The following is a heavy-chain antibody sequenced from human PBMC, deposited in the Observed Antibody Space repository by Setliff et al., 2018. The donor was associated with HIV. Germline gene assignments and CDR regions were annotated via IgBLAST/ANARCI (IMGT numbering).Heavy chain of an antibody. Sequence: SCKASGFTFRSYAIHWVRQAPGKGLEWVAVTSYDGSNKYYADSVKGRFTISRDNSKNMLYVHMNSLRAEDTAIYYCAREVDPLVILGGLDVWGQGTAVTVSS. CDR2: TSYDGSNK. CDR1: GFTFRSYA. D-gene: IGHD2-2*01. CDR3: AREVDPLVILGGLDV. J-gene: IGHJ6*02. V-gene: IGHV3-30*04.